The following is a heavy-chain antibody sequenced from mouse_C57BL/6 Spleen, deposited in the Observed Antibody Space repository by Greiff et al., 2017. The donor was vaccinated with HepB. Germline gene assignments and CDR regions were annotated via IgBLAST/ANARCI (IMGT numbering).Heavy chain of an antibody. V-gene: IGHV7-3*01. J-gene: IGHJ4*01. Sequence: EVKVEESGGGLVQPGGSLSLSCAASGFTFTDYYMSWVRQPPGKALEWLGFIRNKANGYTTEYSASVKGRFTISRDNSQSILYLQMNALRAEDSATYYCARSPGGAMDYWGQGTSVTVSS. CDR2: IRNKANGYTT. CDR3: ARSPGGAMDY. CDR1: GFTFTDYY.